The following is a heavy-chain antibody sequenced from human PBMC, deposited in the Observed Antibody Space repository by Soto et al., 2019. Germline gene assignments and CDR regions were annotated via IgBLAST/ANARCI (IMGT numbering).Heavy chain of an antibody. V-gene: IGHV3-23*01. D-gene: IGHD3-3*01. CDR1: GFTFSSYA. CDR3: AKDYDFWSGSHFDY. J-gene: IGHJ4*02. CDR2: ISGSGGST. Sequence: GGSLRLSCAASGFTFSSYAMSWVRQAPGKGLEWVSAISGSGGSTFYADSVKGRFTISIENSKNTLYFQMNSLRAEDTAVYYCAKDYDFWSGSHFDYWGQGTLVTVSS.